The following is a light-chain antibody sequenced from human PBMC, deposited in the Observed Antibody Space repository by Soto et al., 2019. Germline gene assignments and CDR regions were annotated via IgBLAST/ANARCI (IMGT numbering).Light chain of an antibody. CDR3: QQRKHWPPIT. CDR1: QTIDKF. Sequence: EVELTQSPATLSLSPGETATFSCRASQTIDKFLAWYQQRPGQPPRLLIFDSSNRATGVPVRFSGSGSGTVFTLTIGSLEPEDSAVYYCQQRKHWPPITFGQGTRLEIK. V-gene: IGKV3-11*01. J-gene: IGKJ5*01. CDR2: DSS.